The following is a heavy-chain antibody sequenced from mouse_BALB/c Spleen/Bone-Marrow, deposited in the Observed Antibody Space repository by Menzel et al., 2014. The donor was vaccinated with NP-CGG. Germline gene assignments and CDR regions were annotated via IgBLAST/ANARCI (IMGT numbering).Heavy chain of an antibody. CDR3: ARTAY. CDR2: IDPSDSET. J-gene: IGHJ3*01. CDR1: GYTFTDYW. Sequence: VQLQQSGAELVKPGAPVKLSCEASGYTFTDYWMNWVKQRPGRGLEWIGRIDPSDSETHYNQKFKDKATLTVDKSSTTAYIQLSNLTSEDSAVYYCARTAYWGQGTLVTVSA. V-gene: IGHV1-69*02.